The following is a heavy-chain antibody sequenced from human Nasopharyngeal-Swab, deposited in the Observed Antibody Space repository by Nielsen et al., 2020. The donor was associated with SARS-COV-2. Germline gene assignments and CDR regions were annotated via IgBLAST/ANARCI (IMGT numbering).Heavy chain of an antibody. D-gene: IGHD3-10*01. CDR3: ALIGWFGEFQDRGPGGAFDV. Sequence: GESLKISCAASGFTFDDYAMHWVRQAPGKGLEWVSLISGDGGSTYYADSVKGRFTIPRDNSKNSLYLQMNSLRTEDTALYYWALIGWFGEFQDRGPGGAFDVWGQGTMVTVSS. CDR2: ISGDGGST. CDR1: GFTFDDYA. V-gene: IGHV3-43*02. J-gene: IGHJ3*01.